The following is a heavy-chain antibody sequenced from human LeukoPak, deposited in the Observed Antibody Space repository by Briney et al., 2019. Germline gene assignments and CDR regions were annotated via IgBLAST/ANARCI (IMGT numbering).Heavy chain of an antibody. CDR1: SGSITSSSYY. V-gene: IGHV4-39*07. J-gene: IGHJ6*03. CDR3: ASYCSSTSCYDMDV. CDR2: IYYSGST. Sequence: PSETLSLTCSVSSGSITSSSYYWGWIRQPPGKGLEWIGSIYYSGSTYSNPSLKSRVTISVDTSKNQFSLKLSSVTAADTAVYYCASYCSSTSCYDMDVWGKGTTVTVS. D-gene: IGHD2-2*01.